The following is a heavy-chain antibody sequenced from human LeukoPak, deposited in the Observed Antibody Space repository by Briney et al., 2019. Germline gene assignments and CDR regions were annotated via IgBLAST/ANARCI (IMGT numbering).Heavy chain of an antibody. J-gene: IGHJ4*02. V-gene: IGHV3-30*18. Sequence: GRSLRLSCAASGFTFSSYGMHWVRQAPGKGLEWVGVISYDGSNKYYADSVKGRFTISRDNSKNTLYLQMNSLRAEDTAVYYCAKDKSRSVPAYYFDYWGQGTLVTVSS. D-gene: IGHD2-2*01. CDR2: ISYDGSNK. CDR1: GFTFSSYG. CDR3: AKDKSRSVPAYYFDY.